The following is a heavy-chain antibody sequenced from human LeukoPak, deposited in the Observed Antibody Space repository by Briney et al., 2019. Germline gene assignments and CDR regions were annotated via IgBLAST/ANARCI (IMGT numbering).Heavy chain of an antibody. J-gene: IGHJ4*02. CDR3: AKVDGITIFEVFDY. CDR2: ISGSGGST. V-gene: IGHV3-23*01. CDR1: GFTFSSYS. D-gene: IGHD3-3*01. Sequence: PGGSLRLSCAASGFTFSSYSMNWVRQAPGKGLEWVSAISGSGGSTYYADSVKGRFTISRDNYKNTLYLQMNSLRAEDTAVYYCAKVDGITIFEVFDYWGQGTLVTVSS.